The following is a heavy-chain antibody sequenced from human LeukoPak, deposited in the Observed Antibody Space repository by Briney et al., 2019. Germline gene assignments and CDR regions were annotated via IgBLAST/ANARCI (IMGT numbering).Heavy chain of an antibody. CDR3: ARWDIRGTAHQLDY. D-gene: IGHD1-7*01. V-gene: IGHV3-30*03. CDR2: ISYDGSNK. J-gene: IGHJ4*02. CDR1: GFTFSSYG. Sequence: GRSLRLSCAASGFTFSSYGMHWVRQAPGKGLEWVAVISYDGSNKYYADSVKGRFTISRDNSKNTLYLQMNSLRAEDTAVYYCARWDIRGTAHQLDYWGQGTLVTVSS.